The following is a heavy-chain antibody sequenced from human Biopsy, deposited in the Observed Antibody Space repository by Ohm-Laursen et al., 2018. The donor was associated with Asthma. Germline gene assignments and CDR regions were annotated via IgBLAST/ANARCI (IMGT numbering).Heavy chain of an antibody. CDR1: GFSFSNFA. CDR2: ISKDASTQ. J-gene: IGHJ3*02. D-gene: IGHD1-1*01. CDR3: VRDGTDDAFDI. Sequence: LSLTCAAPGFSFSNFAIHWVRQAPGKGLEWVGVISKDASTQDYADSVKGRFTMARDNSKNTLDLQMNSLREEDTAVYHCVRDGTDDAFDIWGQGTVVSVSS. V-gene: IGHV3-30*01.